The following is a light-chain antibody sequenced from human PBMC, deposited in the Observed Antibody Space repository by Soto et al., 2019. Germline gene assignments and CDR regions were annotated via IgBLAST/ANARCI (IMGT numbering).Light chain of an antibody. CDR1: QSVAGNF. J-gene: IGKJ3*01. CDR2: AAS. Sequence: EIVLTQSPGTLSLSPGERATLSCTASQSVAGNFLAWYQQRPGQAPRLLISAASSRATAIPDRFSGSGSGTEFTLTISRLEPDDSAVYFCHQYGNSPLTFGPGTKLNIK. CDR3: HQYGNSPLT. V-gene: IGKV3-20*01.